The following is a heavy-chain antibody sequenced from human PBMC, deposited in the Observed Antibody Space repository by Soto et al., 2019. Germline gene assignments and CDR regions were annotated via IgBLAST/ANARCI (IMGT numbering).Heavy chain of an antibody. Sequence: QVQLQESGPGLVKPSGTLSLTCAVSGGSISSSNWWSWVRKPPGKGLECIGEIYHSGSTNYNPSLKSRVTISVDKSKNLFSRKLSSVTAADTAVYYFARVWTTVTNCFGPLCQGTLVTVSS. CDR2: IYHSGST. CDR1: GGSISSSNW. D-gene: IGHD4-17*01. J-gene: IGHJ5*02. V-gene: IGHV4-4*02. CDR3: ARVWTTVTNCFGP.